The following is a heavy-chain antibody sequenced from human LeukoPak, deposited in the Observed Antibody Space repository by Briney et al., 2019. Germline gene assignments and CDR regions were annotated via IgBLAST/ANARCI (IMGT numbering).Heavy chain of an antibody. D-gene: IGHD2-15*01. V-gene: IGHV3-21*01. CDR3: ARTERPARYEAILSHMDV. CDR1: GFALTTYS. CDR2: ISSSSSYI. Sequence: GRSLRLSCAASGFALTTYSMNWVRQAPGKGLEWVSSISSSSSYIYYADSLKGRFTISRDNAKNSLYLQMNSLRAEDTAVYYCARTERPARYEAILSHMDVWGKGTTVTVSS. J-gene: IGHJ6*03.